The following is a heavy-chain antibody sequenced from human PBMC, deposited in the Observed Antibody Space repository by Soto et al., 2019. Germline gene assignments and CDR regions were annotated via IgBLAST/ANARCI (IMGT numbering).Heavy chain of an antibody. CDR2: INSDGSST. CDR1: GFTFSSYW. CDR3: ARDPRLRAPDD. V-gene: IGHV3-74*01. Sequence: GGSMRLACAASGFTFSSYWMDWVRQAPGKGLVWVSRINSDGSSTSYADSVKGRFTISRDNAKNTLYLQMNSLSSEDTAVYYCARDPRLRAPDDWGQGTLVTVSS. J-gene: IGHJ4*02.